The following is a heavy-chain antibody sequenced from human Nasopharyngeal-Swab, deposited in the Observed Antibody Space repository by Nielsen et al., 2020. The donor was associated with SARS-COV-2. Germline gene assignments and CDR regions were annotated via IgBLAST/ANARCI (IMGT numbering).Heavy chain of an antibody. CDR2: IIPIFGTA. J-gene: IGHJ6*02. CDR1: GGTFSSYA. CDR3: ARLTKWELRIGVLYYYYGMDV. V-gene: IGHV1-69*13. Sequence: SVKVSCKASGGTFSSYAISWVRQAPGQGLVWMGGIIPIFGTANYAQKFQGRVTITADESTSTAYMELSSLRSEDTAVYYCARLTKWELRIGVLYYYYGMDVWGQGTTVTVS. D-gene: IGHD1-26*01.